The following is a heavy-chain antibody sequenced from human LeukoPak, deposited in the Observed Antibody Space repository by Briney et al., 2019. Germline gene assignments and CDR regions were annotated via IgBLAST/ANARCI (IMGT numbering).Heavy chain of an antibody. CDR3: AKDRVAGRGDFDY. Sequence: GGSLRLSCAASGFTFSSYGMHWVRQAPGKGLEWVAFIRYDGSNKYYADSVKGRFTISRDNSKNTLYLQMNSLRAEGTAVYYCAKDRVAGRGDFDYWGQGTLVTVSS. D-gene: IGHD6-19*01. CDR2: IRYDGSNK. CDR1: GFTFSSYG. V-gene: IGHV3-30*02. J-gene: IGHJ4*02.